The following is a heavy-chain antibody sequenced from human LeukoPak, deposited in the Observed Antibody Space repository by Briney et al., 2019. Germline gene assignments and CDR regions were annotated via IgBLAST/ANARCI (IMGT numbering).Heavy chain of an antibody. J-gene: IGHJ5*02. D-gene: IGHD3-3*01. V-gene: IGHV1-18*01. CDR3: ATARITIFGVVPNWFDP. Sequence: ASVKVSCKASGYTFTSYGISWVRQAPGQGLEWMGWISAYNGNTNYAQKLQGRVTMTTDTSTSTAYMELRSLRSDDTAVYYCATARITIFGVVPNWFDPWGQGTLVTVSS. CDR1: GYTFTSYG. CDR2: ISAYNGNT.